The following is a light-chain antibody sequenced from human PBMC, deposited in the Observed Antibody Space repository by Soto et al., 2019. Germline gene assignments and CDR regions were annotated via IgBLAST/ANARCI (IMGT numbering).Light chain of an antibody. CDR3: SSYAASNNFYFV. CDR1: SSDAGGYNY. Sequence: QSALTQPPSASGSPGQSVTISCTGTSSDAGGYNYVSWYQQYPGRAPKLMIYEVTKRPSGVPDRFSGSKSGNTASLPVSGLQADDEADYYCSSYAASNNFYFVFGGGTKLTVL. J-gene: IGLJ3*02. CDR2: EVT. V-gene: IGLV2-8*01.